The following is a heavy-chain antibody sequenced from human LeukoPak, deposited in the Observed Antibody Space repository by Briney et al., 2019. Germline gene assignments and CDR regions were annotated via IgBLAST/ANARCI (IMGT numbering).Heavy chain of an antibody. CDR3: ARDEGYSYGLDAFDI. V-gene: IGHV1-18*01. J-gene: IGHJ3*02. CDR2: ISAYNGNT. CDR1: GYTFTTYG. Sequence: ASVKVSCKASGYTFTTYGISWVRQAPGQGLEWMGWISAYNGNTNYAQKLQGRVTMTTDTSTSTAYMELRSLRSDGTAVYYCARDEGYSYGLDAFDIWGQGTMVTVSS. D-gene: IGHD5-18*01.